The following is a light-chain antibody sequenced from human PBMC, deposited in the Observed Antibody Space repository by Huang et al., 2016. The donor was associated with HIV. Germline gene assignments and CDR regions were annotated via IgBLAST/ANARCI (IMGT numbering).Light chain of an antibody. Sequence: DIQMTQSPSSLSASVGDRVTITCRASQSISSYLNWYQQKPGKAPKLLIYAASSLQSCVPSRFSGSGSGTDFTLTISSLQPEDFTTYYCQQSYSTPYTFGRGTKLEIK. J-gene: IGKJ2*01. CDR2: AAS. V-gene: IGKV1-39*01. CDR3: QQSYSTPYT. CDR1: QSISSY.